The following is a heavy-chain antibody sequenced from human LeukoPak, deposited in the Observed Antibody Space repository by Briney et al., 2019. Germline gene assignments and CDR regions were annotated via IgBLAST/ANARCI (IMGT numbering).Heavy chain of an antibody. D-gene: IGHD3-22*01. CDR1: GFTFSSYG. V-gene: IGHV3-30*18. CDR2: ISYDGSNK. Sequence: GRSLRLSCAASGFTFSSYGMHWVRQAPGKGLEWVAVISYDGSNKYYANSVKGRFTISRDNSKNTLYLQMNSLRAEDTAVYYCAKDGSSGYLDYWGQGTLVTVSS. CDR3: AKDGSSGYLDY. J-gene: IGHJ4*02.